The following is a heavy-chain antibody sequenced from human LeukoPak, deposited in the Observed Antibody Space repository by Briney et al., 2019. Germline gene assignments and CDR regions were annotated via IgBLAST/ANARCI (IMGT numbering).Heavy chain of an antibody. J-gene: IGHJ3*02. D-gene: IGHD2-2*01. V-gene: IGHV3-23*01. CDR1: GFTFNTYA. CDR3: ASPSSTSCCDAFDI. Sequence: GGSLRLSCAASGFTFNTYAMNWVRQAPGKGLEWVSGIGGGGTTTFYADSVKGRFTISRDNSMNTLYLQMNSLRAEDTAMYYCASPSSTSCCDAFDIWGQGTMVTVSS. CDR2: IGGGGTTT.